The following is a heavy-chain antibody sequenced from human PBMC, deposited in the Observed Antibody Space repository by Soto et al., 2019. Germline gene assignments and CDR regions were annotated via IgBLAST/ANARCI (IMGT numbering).Heavy chain of an antibody. CDR3: TTDDRDSGRADYGDFSLPFDF. J-gene: IGHJ4*02. D-gene: IGHD4-17*01. V-gene: IGHV3-15*07. CDR1: SVSNAW. CDR2: IKSNTDGGTT. Sequence: SVSNAWMNWVRQAPGKGLEWVGRIKSNTDGGTTDDAAPVKGRFTISRDDSKNTMYLQMNSLKTEDTAVYYCTTDDRDSGRADYGDFSLPFDFWGQGTLVTVSS.